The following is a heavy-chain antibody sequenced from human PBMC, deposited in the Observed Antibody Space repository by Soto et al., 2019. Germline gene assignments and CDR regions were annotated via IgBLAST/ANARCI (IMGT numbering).Heavy chain of an antibody. Sequence: QVQLVQSGAEVKKPGASVKVSCKASGYTFTSYGISWVRQAPGQGLEWMGWISAYNGNTNYAQKLQGRVTMTTDTTTSTAYMELRSLRSDDTAVYYCARXXXXXXXNPAYYYYGMDVWGQGTTVTVSS. CDR1: GYTFTSYG. CDR3: ARXXXXXXXNPAYYYYGMDV. CDR2: ISAYNGNT. V-gene: IGHV1-18*01. J-gene: IGHJ6*02.